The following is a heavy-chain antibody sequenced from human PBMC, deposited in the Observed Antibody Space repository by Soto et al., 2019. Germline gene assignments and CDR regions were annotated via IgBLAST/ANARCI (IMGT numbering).Heavy chain of an antibody. Sequence: QITLKESGPTLVKPTQTLTLTCTFSGFSLSTSGVGVGWIRQPPGKALEWLALLYWDHDKRYSPSSKSRLTXTXDXSHNQVDLTITNLDPLDTATYYCAHTRSSSSCDRDYWRQGTLLTVSP. CDR2: LYWDHDK. J-gene: IGHJ4*02. CDR3: AHTRSSSSCDRDY. CDR1: GFSLSTSGVG. V-gene: IGHV2-5*02. D-gene: IGHD6-13*01.